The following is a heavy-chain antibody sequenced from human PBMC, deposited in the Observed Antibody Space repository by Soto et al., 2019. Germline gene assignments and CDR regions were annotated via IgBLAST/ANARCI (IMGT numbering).Heavy chain of an antibody. D-gene: IGHD3-10*01. J-gene: IGHJ3*02. CDR2: ISSSSSYI. V-gene: IGHV3-21*01. CDR3: AVLTMVRGAIMIHAFDI. CDR1: GFTFSSYS. Sequence: GGSLRLSCAASGFTFSSYSMNWVRQAPGKGLEWVSSISSSSSYIYYADSVKGRFTISRDNAKNSLYLQMTSLRAEDTAVYYWAVLTMVRGAIMIHAFDIWGQGTMVTVSS.